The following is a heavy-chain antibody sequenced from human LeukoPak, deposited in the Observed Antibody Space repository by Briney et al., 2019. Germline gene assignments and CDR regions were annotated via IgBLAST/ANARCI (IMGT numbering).Heavy chain of an antibody. CDR3: AVYSSSWYGRYYHYGMDV. CDR1: GYTLTELS. D-gene: IGHD6-13*01. J-gene: IGHJ6*02. Sequence: ASVKVSCKVSGYTLTELSMHWVRQAPGKGLEWMGGFDPEDGETIYAQKFQGRVTMTEDTSTDTAYMELSSLRSEDTAVYYCAVYSSSWYGRYYHYGMDVWGQGTTVTVSS. CDR2: FDPEDGET. V-gene: IGHV1-24*01.